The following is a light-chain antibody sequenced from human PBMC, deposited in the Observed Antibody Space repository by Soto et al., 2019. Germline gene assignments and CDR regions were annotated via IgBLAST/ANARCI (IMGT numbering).Light chain of an antibody. CDR3: QQCNYWYPKWT. CDR1: QSISSY. Sequence: EIVLTQSPATLSLSPGDRATLSCRASQSISSYLAWYQQKAGQAPRLLIYDASKRATGVSARFSGSGSGTDFTLTISSIEPEDFAVYDCQQCNYWYPKWTFGQGTKVEIK. CDR2: DAS. V-gene: IGKV3-11*01. J-gene: IGKJ1*01.